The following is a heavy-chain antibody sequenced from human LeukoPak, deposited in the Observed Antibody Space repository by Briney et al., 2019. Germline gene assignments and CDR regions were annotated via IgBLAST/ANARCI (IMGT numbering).Heavy chain of an antibody. CDR1: GFTFSTYA. V-gene: IGHV3-23*01. Sequence: GGSLRLSCAASGFTFSTYAMSWVRQAPGKGLEWVSDISESGGNTNYADSVKGRFSISRDNSKNTLHLQMNSLRTEDTAVYYCAKRTDYGGNSWISAPPHFDYWGQGTLVTVSS. CDR3: AKRTDYGGNSWISAPPHFDY. D-gene: IGHD4-23*01. J-gene: IGHJ4*02. CDR2: ISESGGNT.